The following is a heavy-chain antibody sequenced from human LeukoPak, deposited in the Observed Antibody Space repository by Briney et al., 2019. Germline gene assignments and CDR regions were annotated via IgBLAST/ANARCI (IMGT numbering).Heavy chain of an antibody. J-gene: IGHJ5*02. CDR2: ISPNSGYT. Sequence: ASVKVSCKASGYTFSDYGISWVRQAPGQGLEWMGRISPNSGYTNYAQKVQGRVTMTTDTSTSTAYMELRSLRSDDTAVYYCARDRCSSTTCYQSWFDPWGQGTLVTVSS. V-gene: IGHV1-18*01. CDR3: ARDRCSSTTCYQSWFDP. D-gene: IGHD2-2*01. CDR1: GYTFSDYG.